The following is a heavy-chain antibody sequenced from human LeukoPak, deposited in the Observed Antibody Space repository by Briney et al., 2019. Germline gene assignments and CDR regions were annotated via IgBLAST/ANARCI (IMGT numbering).Heavy chain of an antibody. V-gene: IGHV4-59*08. CDR1: GGSLSSYY. D-gene: IGHD3-22*01. CDR3: ARARSTYYYDSSGYGIDY. Sequence: NPSETLSLTCTVAGGSLSSYYWSWIRQPPGKGLEWIGSIYYSGSTNYNPSTKSRVTISGDTSKNQFSLKLSSVTAADTAVYYCARARSTYYYDSSGYGIDYWGQGTLVTVSS. J-gene: IGHJ4*02. CDR2: IYYSGST.